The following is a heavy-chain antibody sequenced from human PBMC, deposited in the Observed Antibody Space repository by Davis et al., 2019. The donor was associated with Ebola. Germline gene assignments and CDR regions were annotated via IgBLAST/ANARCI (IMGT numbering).Heavy chain of an antibody. V-gene: IGHV4-59*01. CDR2: IYYSGST. Sequence: MPSETLSLTCAVYGGSFSGYYWGWIRQPPGKGLEWIGYIYYSGSTNYNPSLKSRVTISVDTSKNQFSLKLSSVTAADTAVYYCARVGMATIGSPLDYWGQGTLVTVSS. CDR1: GGSFSGYY. CDR3: ARVGMATIGSPLDY. D-gene: IGHD5-24*01. J-gene: IGHJ4*02.